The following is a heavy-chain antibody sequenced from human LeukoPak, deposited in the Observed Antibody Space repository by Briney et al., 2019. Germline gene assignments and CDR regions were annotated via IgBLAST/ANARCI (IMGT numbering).Heavy chain of an antibody. CDR2: IYYSGST. CDR1: GGSISSSNW. Sequence: PSETLSLTCAVSGGSISSSNWWSWIRQHPGKGLEWIGYIYYSGSTNYNPSLKSRVTVSVDTSKNQFSLKLSSVTAADTAVYYCARSRKAVAGDYWGQGTLVTVSS. V-gene: IGHV4-4*02. J-gene: IGHJ4*02. CDR3: ARSRKAVAGDY. D-gene: IGHD6-19*01.